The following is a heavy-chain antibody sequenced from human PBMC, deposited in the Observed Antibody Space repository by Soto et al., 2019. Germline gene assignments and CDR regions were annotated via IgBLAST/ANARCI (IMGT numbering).Heavy chain of an antibody. V-gene: IGHV4-39*01. CDR1: GGSISSRRYY. CDR3: ARHMFAVAGLNWFDP. D-gene: IGHD6-19*01. J-gene: IGHJ5*02. Sequence: PSETLSLTCKVSGGSISSRRYYWGWIRQPPGKGLEWIGSIYYSGSTYYNPSLKSRVTISVDTSKNQFSLKLSSVTAADTAVYYCARHMFAVAGLNWFDPWGQGTLVTVSS. CDR2: IYYSGST.